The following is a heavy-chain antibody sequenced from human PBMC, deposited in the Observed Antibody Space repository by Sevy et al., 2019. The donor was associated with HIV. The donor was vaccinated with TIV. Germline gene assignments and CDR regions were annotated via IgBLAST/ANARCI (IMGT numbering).Heavy chain of an antibody. CDR1: GYPFTNYG. Sequence: ASVKVSCKTSGYPFTNYGVTWVRQAPGQGLEWMGWMSTYNGNTNYAQKYQGRVTMTTDTSTNTVYMELRSLRSDDTAIYYCANVTFLYYIDYWGQGTLVTVSS. J-gene: IGHJ4*02. D-gene: IGHD3-22*01. V-gene: IGHV1-18*01. CDR3: ANVTFLYYIDY. CDR2: MSTYNGNT.